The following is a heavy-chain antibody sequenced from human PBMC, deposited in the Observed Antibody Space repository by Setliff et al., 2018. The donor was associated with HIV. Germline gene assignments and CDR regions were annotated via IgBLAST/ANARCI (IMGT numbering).Heavy chain of an antibody. J-gene: IGHJ6*03. Sequence: GASVKVSCKASGYALIRYAILWVRQAPGQGLEWMGWINPGNDYTKYSQKFQGRVTITRDASASTVYMELSSLTSEDMAVYYCARGRGNDYGDYSYYYYMDVWGKGTTVTVSS. CDR1: GYALIRYA. CDR3: ARGRGNDYGDYSYYYYMDV. V-gene: IGHV1-3*01. D-gene: IGHD4-17*01. CDR2: INPGNDYT.